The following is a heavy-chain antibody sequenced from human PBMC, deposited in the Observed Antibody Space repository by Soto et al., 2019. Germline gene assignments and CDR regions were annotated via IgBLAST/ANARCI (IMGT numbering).Heavy chain of an antibody. CDR1: GGSISRYY. J-gene: IGHJ4*02. Sequence: HVQLQESGPGLVKPSETLSLTCTVSGGSISRYYWSWIRQPPGKGLEWIGYIYYSGSTNYNPSLKSRVTISVDTSKKQFSLKLSSVTTADTAIYYCARDIAVSGPMPGFDYWGQGTLVTVYS. CDR2: IYYSGST. D-gene: IGHD6-19*01. CDR3: ARDIAVSGPMPGFDY. V-gene: IGHV4-59*01.